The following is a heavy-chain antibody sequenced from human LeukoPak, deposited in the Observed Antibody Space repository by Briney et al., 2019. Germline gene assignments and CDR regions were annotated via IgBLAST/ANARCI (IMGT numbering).Heavy chain of an antibody. CDR3: SSQPAVLDLDC. CDR2: IKPDGSGK. Sequence: GGSLRLSCAASGFALSSYWMTWVRQAPGKGLEWVANIKPDGSGKNYVDSVKGRFTISRDNAKNSLYLQMKGLSVEDTAVYYCSSQPAVLDLDCWGQGTLVTVSS. V-gene: IGHV3-7*01. CDR1: GFALSSYW. J-gene: IGHJ4*02. D-gene: IGHD6-19*01.